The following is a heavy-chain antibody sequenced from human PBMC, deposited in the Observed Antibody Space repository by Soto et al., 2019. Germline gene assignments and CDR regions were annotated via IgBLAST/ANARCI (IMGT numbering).Heavy chain of an antibody. V-gene: IGHV3-48*02. J-gene: IGHJ5*02. CDR1: GFAFSRYT. D-gene: IGHD6-6*01. CDR3: ARDGYSTSSDWPWFDP. Sequence: GGSLRLSCAASGFAFSRYTMHWVRQAPGRGLEWLSSISDGSTIISYADSVKGRFTISRDNAKNSLYLQMDSLRDEDTAVHYCARDGYSTSSDWPWFDPWGQGILVTVSS. CDR2: ISDGSTII.